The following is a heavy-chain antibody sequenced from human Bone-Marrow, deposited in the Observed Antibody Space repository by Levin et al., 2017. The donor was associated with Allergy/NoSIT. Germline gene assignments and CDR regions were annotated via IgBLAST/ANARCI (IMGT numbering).Heavy chain of an antibody. CDR1: GDSISSDTYY. V-gene: IGHV4-39*01. J-gene: IGHJ4*02. D-gene: IGHD6-19*01. Sequence: SETLSLTCTVSGDSISSDTYYWGWIRQPPGKGLEWIGSTYYSGSTYYNPSLKSRVTISMDTTNNQFSLKLRSVTAADASVYFCARQWKGGEYDSGWYIHYFDYWGQGAQVTVSS. CDR2: TYYSGST. CDR3: ARQWKGGEYDSGWYIHYFDY.